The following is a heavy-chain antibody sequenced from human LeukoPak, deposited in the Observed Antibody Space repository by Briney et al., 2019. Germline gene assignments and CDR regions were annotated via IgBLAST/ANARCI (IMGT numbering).Heavy chain of an antibody. V-gene: IGHV1-8*01. CDR1: GYIFTNYE. J-gene: IGHJ4*02. D-gene: IGHD3-22*01. Sequence: EASVKVSCKASGYIFTNYEINWVRQATGQGLEWMGCMNPNSGNTDFAQKFQGRVTMTRNTSINAAYMELSSLKSEDTAIYYYARLGLYDSSGYWGQGTLITVSS. CDR2: MNPNSGNT. CDR3: ARLGLYDSSGY.